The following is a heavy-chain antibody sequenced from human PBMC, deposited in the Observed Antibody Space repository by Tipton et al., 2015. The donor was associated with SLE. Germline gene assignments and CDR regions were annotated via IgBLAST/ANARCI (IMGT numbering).Heavy chain of an antibody. CDR1: GGSISSYY. J-gene: IGHJ4*02. CDR2: IYTSGST. CDR3: ARVGCSGGSCYVDY. Sequence: TLSLTCTVSGGSISSYYWIWIRQPAGKGLEWIGRIYTSGSTNYNPSLKSRVTMSVDTSKNQFSLKLSSVTAADTAVYYCARVGCSGGSCYVDYWGQGTLVTVSS. V-gene: IGHV4-4*07. D-gene: IGHD2-15*01.